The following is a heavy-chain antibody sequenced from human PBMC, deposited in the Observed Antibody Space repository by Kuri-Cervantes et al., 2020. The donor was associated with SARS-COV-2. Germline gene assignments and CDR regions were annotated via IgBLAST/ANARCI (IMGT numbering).Heavy chain of an antibody. CDR1: GFTFSSYG. Sequence: GGSLRLSCTASGFTFSSYGMHWVRQAPGKGLEWVAVIWYDGGNKYYADSVKGRFTISRDNSKNTLFLQMNSVRSEGTAGYYCARATDTAKGGIDYWGQGTLVTVSS. V-gene: IGHV3-33*01. CDR3: ARATDTAKGGIDY. CDR2: IWYDGGNK. D-gene: IGHD5-18*01. J-gene: IGHJ4*02.